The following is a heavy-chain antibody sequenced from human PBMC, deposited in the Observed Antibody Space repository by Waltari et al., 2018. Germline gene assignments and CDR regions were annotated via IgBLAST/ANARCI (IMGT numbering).Heavy chain of an antibody. CDR1: ALPSRTVT. V-gene: IGHV3-48*04. Sequence: QLVDPGEALVQPGGARDPARGPSALPSRTVTINGASTAPGKGLEWVSYISSSCSTIYYADSVKGRFTISRDNAKNSLYLQMNSLRAEDTAVYYCARALKGVVAATNAFDIWGQGTMVTVSS. CDR3: ARALKGVVAATNAFDI. CDR2: ISSSCSTI. D-gene: IGHD2-15*01. J-gene: IGHJ3*02.